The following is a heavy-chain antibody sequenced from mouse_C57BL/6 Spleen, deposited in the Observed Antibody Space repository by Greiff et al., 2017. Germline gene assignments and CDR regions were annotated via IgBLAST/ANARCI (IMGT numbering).Heavy chain of an antibody. CDR2: IEPEDGET. CDR1: GFNIKDYY. Sequence: VQLQQSGAELVKPGASVKLSCTASGFNIKDYYMHWVKQRPEPGLGWIGRIEPEDGETKYAPKFPGKATITAATSSHTAYLPVSSLKSEDTAVYYCARGEDSAGDGDYAMDYWGQGTSVTVSS. V-gene: IGHV14-2*01. CDR3: ARGEDSAGDGDYAMDY. D-gene: IGHD3-2*02. J-gene: IGHJ4*01.